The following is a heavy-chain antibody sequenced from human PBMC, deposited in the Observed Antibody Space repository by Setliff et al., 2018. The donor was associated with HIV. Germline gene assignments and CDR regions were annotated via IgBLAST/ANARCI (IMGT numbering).Heavy chain of an antibody. Sequence: GGSLRLSCAASGFTFSNYAMAWVRQAPGKGLEWVSVISGNGGKTYFADSVKGRFTISRDNAKSTVYLQMGSLSADDTAVYYCARGGFNHAFDIWGQGTMVTVSS. V-gene: IGHV3-23*01. CDR1: GFTFSNYA. D-gene: IGHD2-15*01. CDR3: ARGGFNHAFDI. CDR2: ISGNGGKT. J-gene: IGHJ3*02.